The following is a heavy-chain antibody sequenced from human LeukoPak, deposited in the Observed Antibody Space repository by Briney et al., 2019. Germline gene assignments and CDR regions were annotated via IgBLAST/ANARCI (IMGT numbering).Heavy chain of an antibody. Sequence: SVKVSCKASGGTFSSYAISWVRQAPGQGLEWMGGIIPIFGTANYAQKFQGRVTITTDESTSTAYMELSSLRSEDTAVYYCARATNPGLLDYGGNLGYYYNYMDVWGKGTTVTVSS. CDR3: ARATNPGLLDYGGNLGYYYNYMDV. CDR1: GGTFSSYA. J-gene: IGHJ6*03. D-gene: IGHD4-23*01. CDR2: IIPIFGTA. V-gene: IGHV1-69*05.